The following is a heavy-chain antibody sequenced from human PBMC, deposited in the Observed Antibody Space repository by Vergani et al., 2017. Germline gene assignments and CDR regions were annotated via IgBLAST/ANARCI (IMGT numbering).Heavy chain of an antibody. V-gene: IGHV3-9*01. Sequence: EVQLVESGGGLVQPGRSLRLSCAASGFTFDDYAMHWVRQAPGKGLEWVSGIRWNRGSIGYADSVKGRFTISRDNAKNSLYLQMNSLRAEETALYYCSKGALPYDSSGYYQYYFDYWGQGTLVTVSS. J-gene: IGHJ4*02. CDR1: GFTFDDYA. D-gene: IGHD3-22*01. CDR2: IRWNRGSI. CDR3: SKGALPYDSSGYYQYYFDY.